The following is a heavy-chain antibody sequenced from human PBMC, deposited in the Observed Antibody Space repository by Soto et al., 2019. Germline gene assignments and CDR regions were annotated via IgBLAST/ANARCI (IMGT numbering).Heavy chain of an antibody. CDR3: ARLGGFYQSLDS. Sequence: PSETLSLTCAVSGASIGSGGYYWSWIRQHPGKGLEWIGYIYYSGGTYYNPSIKSRVTISVDSSKNQFSLNLTSVSAADTAVYYCARLGGFYQSLDSWGQGTLVTVSS. D-gene: IGHD3-22*01. CDR2: IYYSGGT. CDR1: GASIGSGGYY. V-gene: IGHV4-31*02. J-gene: IGHJ5*01.